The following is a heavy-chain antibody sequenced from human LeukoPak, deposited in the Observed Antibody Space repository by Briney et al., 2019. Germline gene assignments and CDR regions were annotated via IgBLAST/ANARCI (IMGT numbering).Heavy chain of an antibody. Sequence: GGSLRLSCAASGFTVSSDYMTWVRQAPGKGLEWVSVTYSGGTTYYADSVKGRFIISRDNSKNTLYLQMNSLRAEDTAVYYCARNNPIVGSARSFDIWGQGTMVTVSS. CDR1: GFTVSSDY. V-gene: IGHV3-53*01. D-gene: IGHD1-26*01. J-gene: IGHJ3*02. CDR2: TYSGGTT. CDR3: ARNNPIVGSARSFDI.